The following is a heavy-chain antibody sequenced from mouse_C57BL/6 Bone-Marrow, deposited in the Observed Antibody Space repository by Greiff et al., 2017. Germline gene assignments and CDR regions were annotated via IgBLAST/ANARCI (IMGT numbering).Heavy chain of an antibody. D-gene: IGHD2-4*01. Sequence: EVQLVESGGGLVKPGGSLKLSCAASGFTFSSYAMSWVRQTPEKRLEWVATISDGGSYTYYPDNVKGRFTISRDNAKNNLYLQMSHLKSEDTAMYSCARGVITTSFAYWGQGTLVTVSA. CDR1: GFTFSSYA. CDR3: ARGVITTSFAY. J-gene: IGHJ3*01. V-gene: IGHV5-4*01. CDR2: ISDGGSYT.